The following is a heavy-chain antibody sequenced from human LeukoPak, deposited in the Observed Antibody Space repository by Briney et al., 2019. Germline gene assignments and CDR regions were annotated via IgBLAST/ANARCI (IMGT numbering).Heavy chain of an antibody. CDR3: ARHRAEMATITDDAFDM. CDR2: IYPSGST. V-gene: IGHV4-4*09. Sequence: SETLSLTCTVSGGSISSYYWSWIRQPPGKGLEWIGYIYPSGSTNYNPSLESRVTMSLDTSKNQFSLRLSSVTAADTAVFYCARHRAEMATITDDAFDMWGQGTMVTVSS. J-gene: IGHJ3*02. CDR1: GGSISSYY. D-gene: IGHD5-24*01.